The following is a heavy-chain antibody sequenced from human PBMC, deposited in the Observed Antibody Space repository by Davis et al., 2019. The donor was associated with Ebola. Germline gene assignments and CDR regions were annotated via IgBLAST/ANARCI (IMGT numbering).Heavy chain of an antibody. J-gene: IGHJ4*02. CDR3: ARSPVYFYDSSGSYYFDY. CDR2: ISSSRSYI. V-gene: IGHV3-21*01. D-gene: IGHD3-22*01. Sequence: GESLKISCAASGFTFSSYAMHWVRQAPGKALEWVSSISSSRSYIYNADSVKGRFTISRDNAKNSLYLQMDSLRAEDTAVYYCARSPVYFYDSSGSYYFDYWGQGALVTVSS. CDR1: GFTFSSYA.